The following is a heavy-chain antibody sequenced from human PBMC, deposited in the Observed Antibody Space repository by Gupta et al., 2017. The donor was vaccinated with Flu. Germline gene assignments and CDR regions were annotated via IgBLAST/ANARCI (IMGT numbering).Heavy chain of an antibody. D-gene: IGHD2-2*01. CDR3: AKSELQMSLYQLLLKSDAFDI. J-gene: IGHJ3*02. V-gene: IGHV3-23*01. Sequence: VRQAPGKGLEWVSAISGSGGSTYYADSVKGRFTISRDNSKNTLYLQMNSLRAEDTAVYYCAKSELQMSLYQLLLKSDAFDIWGQGTMVTVSS. CDR2: ISGSGGST.